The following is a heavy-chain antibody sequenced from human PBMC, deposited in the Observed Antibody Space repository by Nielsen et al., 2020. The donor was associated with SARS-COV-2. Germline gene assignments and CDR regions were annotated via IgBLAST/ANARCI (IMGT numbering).Heavy chain of an antibody. CDR2: ISGTGGGT. J-gene: IGHJ4*02. D-gene: IGHD3-10*01. Sequence: GESLKISCVASGFTFSDYAINWVRQAPGKGLEWVSGISGTGGGTYYADSVKGRFTISRDNSKNTLYLQMNSLRAEDTAVYYCANLRYGSGSYPGTINWGQGTLVTVSS. CDR1: GFTFSDYA. CDR3: ANLRYGSGSYPGTIN. V-gene: IGHV3-23*01.